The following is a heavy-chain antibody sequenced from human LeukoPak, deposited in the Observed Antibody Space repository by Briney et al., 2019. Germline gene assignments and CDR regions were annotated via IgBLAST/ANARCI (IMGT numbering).Heavy chain of an antibody. CDR3: ARSSLLARGVSADY. CDR2: IYTSGST. V-gene: IGHV4-61*02. Sequence: SETLSLTCTVSGGSISSGSYYWSWIRQPAGKGLEWIGRIYTSGSTNYNPSLKSRVTISVDTSKNQFSLKLSSVTAADTAVYYCARSSLLARGVSADYWGQGTLVTVSS. CDR1: GGSISSGSYY. D-gene: IGHD3-10*01. J-gene: IGHJ4*02.